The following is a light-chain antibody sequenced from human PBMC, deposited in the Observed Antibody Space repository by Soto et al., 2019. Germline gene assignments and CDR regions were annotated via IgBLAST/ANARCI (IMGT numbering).Light chain of an antibody. CDR1: QSISTW. J-gene: IGKJ4*01. CDR3: QQYNTYPLT. Sequence: DIQMTQSPSTLSASVGARVTITCRASQSISTWLAWYQQKPGKAPKLLIYKASNLEGGVPSRFSGSGSGTEFTITISSLQPDDFATYYCQQYNTYPLTFGGGTTVEIK. CDR2: KAS. V-gene: IGKV1-5*03.